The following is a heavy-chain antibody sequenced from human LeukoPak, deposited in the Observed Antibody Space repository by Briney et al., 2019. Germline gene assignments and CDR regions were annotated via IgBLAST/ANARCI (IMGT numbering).Heavy chain of an antibody. V-gene: IGHV4-61*02. CDR2: IYTSGST. Sequence: PSETLSLTCTVSGYSISSGYYWSWIRQPAGKGLEWIGRIYTSGSTNYNPSLKSRVTISVDTSKNQFSLKLSSVTAADTAVYYCARGLYYYGSGTWFDPWGQGTLVTVSS. CDR3: ARGLYYYGSGTWFDP. CDR1: GYSISSGYY. D-gene: IGHD3-10*01. J-gene: IGHJ5*02.